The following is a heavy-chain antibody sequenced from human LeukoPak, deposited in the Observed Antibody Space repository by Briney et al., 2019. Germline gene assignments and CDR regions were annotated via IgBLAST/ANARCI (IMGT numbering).Heavy chain of an antibody. CDR3: ARDQEWVLPLY. J-gene: IGHJ4*02. V-gene: IGHV3-30-3*01. CDR1: GFTFSSYA. Sequence: GGSLRLSCAASGFTFSSYAMHWVRQAPGKGLEWVAVISYDGSNKYYADSVKGRFTISRDNSKNTLYLQMNSLRAEDTAVYYCARDQEWVLPLYWGQGTLVTVSS. D-gene: IGHD1-26*01. CDR2: ISYDGSNK.